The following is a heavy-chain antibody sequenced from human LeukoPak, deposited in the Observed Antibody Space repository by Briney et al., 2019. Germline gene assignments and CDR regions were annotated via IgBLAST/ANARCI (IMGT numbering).Heavy chain of an antibody. J-gene: IGHJ4*02. CDR3: ARRGSSNWYVDY. V-gene: IGHV3-64*01. CDR1: GFIFSNFA. CDR2: ISSNGGST. Sequence: GGSLRLSCAASGFIFSNFAMHWVRQAPGEGLDYVSAISSNGGSTYYANSVKDRFTISRDNSKNMLYLQMGSLRAEDMAVYYCARRGSSNWYVDYWGQGTLVTVSS. D-gene: IGHD6-13*01.